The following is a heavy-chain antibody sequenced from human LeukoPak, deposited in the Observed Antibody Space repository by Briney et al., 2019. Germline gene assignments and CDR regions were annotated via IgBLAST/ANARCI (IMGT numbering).Heavy chain of an antibody. CDR1: GFTFSSYA. J-gene: IGHJ4*02. V-gene: IGHV3-23*01. CDR3: AKDGTYYFRPECYFDY. CDR2: ISGSGGST. D-gene: IGHD2/OR15-2a*01. Sequence: GGSLRLSCAASGFTFSSYAMSWVRQAPGKGLEWVSAISGSGGSTYYADSVKGRFTISRDNSKNTLYLQMNSLRAEDTAVYYCAKDGTYYFRPECYFDYWGQGTLVTVSS.